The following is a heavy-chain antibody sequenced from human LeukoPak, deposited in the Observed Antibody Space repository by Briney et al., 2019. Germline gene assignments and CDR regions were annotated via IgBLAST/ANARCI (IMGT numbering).Heavy chain of an antibody. CDR3: AKINRGAYSYGYNNWFDP. J-gene: IGHJ5*02. D-gene: IGHD5-18*01. V-gene: IGHV3-23*01. Sequence: GGSLRLSCAASGFTFSSYAMSWVRQAPGKGLEWVSAISGSGGSTYYADSVKGRFTISRDNSKNTLYLQMNSLIAEDTAVYYCAKINRGAYSYGYNNWFDPWGQGTLVTVSS. CDR2: ISGSGGST. CDR1: GFTFSSYA.